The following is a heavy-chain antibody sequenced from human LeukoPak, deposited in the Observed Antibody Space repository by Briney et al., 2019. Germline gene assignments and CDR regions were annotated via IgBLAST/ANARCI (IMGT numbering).Heavy chain of an antibody. CDR1: GGSISSSSYY. J-gene: IGHJ6*03. D-gene: IGHD3-10*01. Sequence: SETLSLTCTVSGGSISSSSYYWGWIRQPPGKGLEWIGSIYYSGSTYYNPFLKSRVTISVDTSKNQFSLKLSSVTAADTAVYYCARRAPRWFGELLRYYYMDVWGKGTTVTISS. CDR3: ARRAPRWFGELLRYYYMDV. V-gene: IGHV4-39*01. CDR2: IYYSGST.